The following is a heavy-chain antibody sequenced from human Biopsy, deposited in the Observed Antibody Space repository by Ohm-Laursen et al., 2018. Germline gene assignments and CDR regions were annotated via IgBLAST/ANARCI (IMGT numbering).Heavy chain of an antibody. Sequence: SLRLSCAASGFTVSNKYMSWVRQAPGKGLEWVSVIYTGGTTHYADSVRGRFTISRDNSKNTLYLQMNSLRAEDTAVYYCAREQLMVFAMDVWGQGTTVTVSS. J-gene: IGHJ6*02. D-gene: IGHD2-8*01. V-gene: IGHV3-53*01. CDR1: GFTVSNKY. CDR3: AREQLMVFAMDV. CDR2: IYTGGTT.